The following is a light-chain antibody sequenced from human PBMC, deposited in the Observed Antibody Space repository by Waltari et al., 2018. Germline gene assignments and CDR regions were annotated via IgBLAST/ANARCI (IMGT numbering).Light chain of an antibody. V-gene: IGLV2-23*02. Sequence: QSALTQPASVSGSPGQSITIPFPGTSRDVGTYKHVSWYQQHPGKAPKLMIYAVSKRPSGVSDRFSGSKSGDMASLTISGLQPEDEAEYFCSSYAGSSKGVFGGGTKVTVL. J-gene: IGLJ2*01. CDR3: SSYAGSSKGV. CDR2: AVS. CDR1: SRDVGTYKH.